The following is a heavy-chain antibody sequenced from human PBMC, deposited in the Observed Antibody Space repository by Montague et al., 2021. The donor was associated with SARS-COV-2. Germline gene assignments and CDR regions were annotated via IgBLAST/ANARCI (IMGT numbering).Heavy chain of an antibody. CDR2: ISYDGSNK. J-gene: IGHJ4*02. CDR1: GFTFSSYA. D-gene: IGHD1-26*01. Sequence: SLRLSCAASGFTFSSYAIHWVRQAPGKGLEWVAVISYDGSNKYYADSVKGRFTISRDNSKNTLYLQMNSLRAEDTAVYYCARARGSYLTNFDYWGQGTLVTVSS. CDR3: ARARGSYLTNFDY. V-gene: IGHV3-30-3*01.